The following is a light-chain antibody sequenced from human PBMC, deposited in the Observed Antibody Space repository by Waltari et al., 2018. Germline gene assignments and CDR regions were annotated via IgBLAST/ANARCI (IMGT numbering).Light chain of an antibody. Sequence: DIQMTPSPSTLSVSVGDRVTITCRASQSISSWLAWYQQKPGKAPKLLIYKASSLESGVPSRFSGSGSGTEFTLTISSLQPDDFATYYCQQYNSYWTFGQGTKVEIK. V-gene: IGKV1-5*03. CDR2: KAS. CDR3: QQYNSYWT. CDR1: QSISSW. J-gene: IGKJ1*01.